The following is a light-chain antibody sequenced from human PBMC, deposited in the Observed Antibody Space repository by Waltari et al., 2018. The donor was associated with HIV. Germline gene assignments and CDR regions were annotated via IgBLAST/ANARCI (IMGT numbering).Light chain of an antibody. V-gene: IGLV2-23*02. CDR2: EVT. J-gene: IGLJ2*01. CDR3: CSYAGVDTPVV. Sequence: QSALTQPASMSGSPGQSITLSCSGTSSDVGSYNLVSWYQQHPGKVPKLIIDEVTKRPSDVSNRFSASKSGDTASLTISGLQPEDEADYYCCSYAGVDTPVVFGGGTKLTVL. CDR1: SSDVGSYNL.